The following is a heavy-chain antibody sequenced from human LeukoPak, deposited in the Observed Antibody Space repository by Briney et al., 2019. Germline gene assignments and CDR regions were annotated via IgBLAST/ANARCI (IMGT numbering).Heavy chain of an antibody. CDR3: AKGNLGYCSGGSCRYYYYYGMDV. D-gene: IGHD2-15*01. CDR1: GFTFSSYG. J-gene: IGHJ6*02. Sequence: GGSLRLSCAASGFTFSSYGMHWVRQAPGKGLEWVAFIRYDGSNKYYADSVKGRFTISRDNSKNTLHLQMNSLRAEDTAVYYCAKGNLGYCSGGSCRYYYYYGMDVWGQGTTVTVSS. CDR2: IRYDGSNK. V-gene: IGHV3-30*02.